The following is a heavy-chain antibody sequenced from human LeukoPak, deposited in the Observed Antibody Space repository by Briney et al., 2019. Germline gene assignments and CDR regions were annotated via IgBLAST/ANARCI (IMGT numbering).Heavy chain of an antibody. CDR3: ARAGWIITSGIDY. CDR2: IYHIGST. CDR1: GYSISRGYY. Sequence: WETLSLTCGVSGYSISRGYYWAWIRQPPGKGLEWIGTIYHIGSTYYNPSLESRVTISVDTSKNEFSLNLNSVTAADTAVYYCARAGWIITSGIDYWGQGALVTVSS. V-gene: IGHV4-38-2*01. J-gene: IGHJ4*02. D-gene: IGHD3-10*01.